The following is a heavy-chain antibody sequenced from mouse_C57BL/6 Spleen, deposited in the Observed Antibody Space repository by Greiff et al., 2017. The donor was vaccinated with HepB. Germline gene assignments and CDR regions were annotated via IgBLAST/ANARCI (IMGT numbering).Heavy chain of an antibody. CDR2: ISDGGSYT. CDR3: ARDSIYPFAY. Sequence: EVHLVESGGGLVKPGGSLKLSCAASGFTFSSYAMSWVRQTPEKRLEWVATISDGGSYTYYPDNVKGRFTISRDNAKNNLYLQMSHLKSEDTAMYYCARDSIYPFAYWGQGTLVTVSA. CDR1: GFTFSSYA. J-gene: IGHJ3*01. D-gene: IGHD2-1*01. V-gene: IGHV5-4*01.